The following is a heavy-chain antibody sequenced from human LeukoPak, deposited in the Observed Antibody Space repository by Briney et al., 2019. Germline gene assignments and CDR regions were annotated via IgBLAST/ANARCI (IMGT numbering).Heavy chain of an antibody. Sequence: GGSLRLSCADSGFTVSSNYMNWVRQAPGKGLEWVSSISSSSSYIYYADSVKGRFTISRDNAKNSLYLQMNSLRAEDTAVYYCARGVAGELLWKNDYWGQGTLVTVSS. D-gene: IGHD3-10*01. CDR3: ARGVAGELLWKNDY. J-gene: IGHJ4*02. V-gene: IGHV3-21*01. CDR1: GFTVSSNY. CDR2: ISSSSSYI.